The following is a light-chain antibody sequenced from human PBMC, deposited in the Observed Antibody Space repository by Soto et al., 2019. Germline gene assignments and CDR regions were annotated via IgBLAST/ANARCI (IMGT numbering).Light chain of an antibody. CDR1: QSLLHSNGYNY. CDR2: LGS. J-gene: IGKJ2*01. Sequence: DIVMTQSPLSLPVTPGEPASISCRSSQSLLHSNGYNYLDWYLQKPGQSPQLLIYLGSNRASGVPDRFSGSGSGTDFTLKISRVEAEDVGVYYCMQARMYTFGQGTKLEIK. V-gene: IGKV2-28*01. CDR3: MQARMYT.